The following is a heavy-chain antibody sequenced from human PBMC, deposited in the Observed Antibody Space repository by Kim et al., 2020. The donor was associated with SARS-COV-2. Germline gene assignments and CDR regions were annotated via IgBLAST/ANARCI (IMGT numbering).Heavy chain of an antibody. CDR3: AKPRGVAVAGNDAFDV. CDR2: IWYDGNNK. J-gene: IGHJ3*01. Sequence: GGSLRLSCAASGFSFSSYGMHWVRQAPGKGLEWPAVIWYDGNNKYYADSVKGRFTISRDNSKNTLYLQMNSVRDEDTAVYYCAKPRGVAVAGNDAFDVWGQWTMVTVSS. CDR1: GFSFSSYG. V-gene: IGHV3-33*06. D-gene: IGHD6-19*01.